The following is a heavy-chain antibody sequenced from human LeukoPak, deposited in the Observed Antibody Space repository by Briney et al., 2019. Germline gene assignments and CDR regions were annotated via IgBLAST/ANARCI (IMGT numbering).Heavy chain of an antibody. D-gene: IGHD3-10*01. CDR2: ISSSGSTI. V-gene: IGHV3-48*03. CDR3: ARDPAYYYGSGTFY. Sequence: SCKASGFTFSSYEMNWVRQAPGKGLEWVSYISSSGSTIYYADSVKGRFTISRDNAKNSLYLQMNSLRAEDTAVYYCARDPAYYYGSGTFYWGQGTLVTVSS. J-gene: IGHJ4*02. CDR1: GFTFSSYE.